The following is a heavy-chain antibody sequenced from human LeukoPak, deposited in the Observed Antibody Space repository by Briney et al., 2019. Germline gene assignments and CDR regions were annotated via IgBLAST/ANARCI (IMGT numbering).Heavy chain of an antibody. CDR1: GYTFTSYH. D-gene: IGHD2-2*01. CDR3: ARDRSSTRMDV. J-gene: IGHJ6*02. Sequence: ASVKVSCKAFGYTFTSYHYHWVRQAPGQGLEWMGVINPNNSNTGYAQNFQDRVTMTRDTSTSTLYLELSSLRPEDTAVYYCARDRSSTRMDVWGQGTTVTVSS. CDR2: INPNNSNT. V-gene: IGHV1-46*01.